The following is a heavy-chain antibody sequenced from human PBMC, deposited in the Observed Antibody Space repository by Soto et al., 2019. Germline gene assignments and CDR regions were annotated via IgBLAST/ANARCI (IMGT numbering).Heavy chain of an antibody. D-gene: IGHD3-10*01. CDR1: GYSFTSYW. CDR2: IYPGDSDT. CDR3: ARHLLWFGELLSHRPLEVNYGMDV. J-gene: IGHJ6*02. V-gene: IGHV5-51*01. Sequence: PGESLKISCKGSGYSFTSYWIGWVRQMPGKGLEWMGIIYPGDSDTRYSPSFQGQVTISADKSISTAYPQWSSLKASDTAMYYCARHLLWFGELLSHRPLEVNYGMDVWGQGTTVTVSS.